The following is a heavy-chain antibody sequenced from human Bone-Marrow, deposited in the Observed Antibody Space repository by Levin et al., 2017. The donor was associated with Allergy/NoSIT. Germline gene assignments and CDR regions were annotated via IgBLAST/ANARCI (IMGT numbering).Heavy chain of an antibody. CDR2: ISNDGSKT. J-gene: IGHJ4*02. CDR3: AKEGDTETYAFDF. D-gene: IGHD2-2*01. CDR1: GFTFSTFG. Sequence: GASVKVSCAASGFTFSTFGMHWVRQAPGKGLEWVAIISNDGSKTYYAESVKGRFTGSRDNSKNTVDLQMNSLRVEDTALYYCAKEGDTETYAFDFWGRGTLVTVSS. V-gene: IGHV3-30*18.